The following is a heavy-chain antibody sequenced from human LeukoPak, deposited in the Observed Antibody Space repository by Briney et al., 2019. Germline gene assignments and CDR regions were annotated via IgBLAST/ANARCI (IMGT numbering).Heavy chain of an antibody. V-gene: IGHV3-23*01. CDR2: ISGSGDNT. J-gene: IGHJ4*02. CDR3: AKGGRGSIATRPDY. CDR1: GFSFSSYA. Sequence: GGSLSLSCAASGFSFSSYAMNWVRQAPGKGLEWVSAISGSGDNTYYADSVKGRFTISRDNSKNTLYMEMNSLRAEDTAVYYCAKGGRGSIATRPDYWGQGTLVTVSS. D-gene: IGHD6-6*01.